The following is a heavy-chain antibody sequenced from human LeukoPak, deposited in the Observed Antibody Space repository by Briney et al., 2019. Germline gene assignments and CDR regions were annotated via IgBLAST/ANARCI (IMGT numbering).Heavy chain of an antibody. CDR2: IYYSGST. CDR3: ATYRSSTSCPHRRAFDI. J-gene: IGHJ3*02. D-gene: IGHD2-2*01. V-gene: IGHV4-39*01. Sequence: SETLSLTCTVSGGSISSSSYYWGWIRQPPGKGLEWIGSIYYSGSTYYNPSLKSRVTISVDTSNDQFSLKLSSVTAADTAVYYCATYRSSTSCPHRRAFDIWGQGTMVTVSS. CDR1: GGSISSSSYY.